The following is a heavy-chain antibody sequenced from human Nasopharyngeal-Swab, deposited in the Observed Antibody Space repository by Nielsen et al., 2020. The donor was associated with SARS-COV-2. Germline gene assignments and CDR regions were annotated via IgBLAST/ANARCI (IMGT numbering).Heavy chain of an antibody. D-gene: IGHD3-10*01. CDR2: ISSSSSTI. CDR3: AKDKELGGYYYYMDV. CDR1: GFTFSSYS. Sequence: GGSLRLSCAASGFTFSSYSMNWVRQAPGKGLEWVSYISSSSSTIYYADSVKGRFTISRDNAKNSLYLQMNSLRAEDTALYYCAKDKELGGYYYYMDVWGKGTTVTVSS. J-gene: IGHJ6*03. V-gene: IGHV3-48*04.